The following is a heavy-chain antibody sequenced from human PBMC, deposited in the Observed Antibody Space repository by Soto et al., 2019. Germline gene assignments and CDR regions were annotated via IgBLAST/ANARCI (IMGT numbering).Heavy chain of an antibody. Sequence: SETLSLTCTVSGGSISTYYWSWIRRPPGKGLEWIGYIYNSGSTHSNPSLQSRVTISVDTSKNQFSLKLNSVTAPDTGVYYCARGGSSGWSPDYWGRGTLVTVSS. CDR2: IYNSGST. D-gene: IGHD6-19*01. CDR1: GGSISTYY. V-gene: IGHV4-59*01. J-gene: IGHJ4*02. CDR3: ARGGSSGWSPDY.